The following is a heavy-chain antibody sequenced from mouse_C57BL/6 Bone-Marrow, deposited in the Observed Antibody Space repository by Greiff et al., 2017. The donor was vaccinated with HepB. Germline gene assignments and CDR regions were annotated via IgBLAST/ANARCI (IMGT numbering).Heavy chain of an antibody. V-gene: IGHV5-17*01. D-gene: IGHD1-1*01. CDR2: ISSGSSTI. CDR1: GFTFSDYG. Sequence: DVMLVESGGGLVKPGGSLKLSCAASGFTFSDYGMHWVRQAPEKGLEWVAYISSGSSTIYYADTVKGRFTISRDNAKNTLFLQMTSLRSEDTAMYYCARHYYGSSYRFAYWGQGTLVTVSA. J-gene: IGHJ3*01. CDR3: ARHYYGSSYRFAY.